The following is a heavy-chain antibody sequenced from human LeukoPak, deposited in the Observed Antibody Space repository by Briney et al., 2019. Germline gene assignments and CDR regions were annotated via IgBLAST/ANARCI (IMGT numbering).Heavy chain of an antibody. V-gene: IGHV4-59*08. J-gene: IGHJ4*02. CDR1: GGSISSYY. Sequence: SETLSLTCTVSGGSISSYYWSWIRQPPGKGLEWIGYIYYSGSTNYNPSLKSRVTISVDTSKNQFSLKLSSVTAADTAVYYCARGYGDYYFDYWGQGTLVTVSS. D-gene: IGHD4-17*01. CDR3: ARGYGDYYFDY. CDR2: IYYSGST.